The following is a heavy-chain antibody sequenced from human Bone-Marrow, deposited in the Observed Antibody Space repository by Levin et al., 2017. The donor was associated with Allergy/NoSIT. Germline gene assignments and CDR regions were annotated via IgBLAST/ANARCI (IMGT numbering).Heavy chain of an antibody. V-gene: IGHV1-3*01. Sequence: GGSLRLSCKASGYIFTTYAMHWVRQAPGQRLEWMGWINPGNGNTKYSQHFQGRVTITRDTSASTAYMELTSLRSGDTSLYYCARSDLSASYFDSWGQGTLVTLSS. D-gene: IGHD3-3*01. CDR1: GYIFTTYA. CDR2: INPGNGNT. CDR3: ARSDLSASYFDS. J-gene: IGHJ4*03.